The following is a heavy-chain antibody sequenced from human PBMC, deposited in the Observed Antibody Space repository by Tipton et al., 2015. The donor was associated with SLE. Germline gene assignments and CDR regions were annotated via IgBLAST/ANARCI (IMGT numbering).Heavy chain of an antibody. D-gene: IGHD6-19*01. J-gene: IGHJ3*02. CDR3: ARSSSGWFYDAFDI. CDR1: GFTVSDKY. Sequence: SLRLSCAVSGFTVSDKYMNWFRQAPGKGLEWVSILYSGGSTYYTDSVKGRFTISRDNSKNTLYLQMNSLRAEDTAVYYCARSSSGWFYDAFDIWGQGTMVTVSS. CDR2: LYSGGST. V-gene: IGHV3-53*05.